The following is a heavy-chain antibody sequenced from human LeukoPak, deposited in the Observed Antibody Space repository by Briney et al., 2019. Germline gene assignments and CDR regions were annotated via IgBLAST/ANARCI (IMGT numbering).Heavy chain of an antibody. CDR3: AKEEWLLAVYFDY. J-gene: IGHJ4*02. Sequence: GGSLRLSCGASGFIFSKYGMHWVRQAPGKGLEWVSTISGSGGSTYYADSVKGQFTISRDNSKNTLYLQMNSLRAEDTAVYYCAKEEWLLAVYFDYWGQGTLVTVSS. CDR1: GFIFSKYG. V-gene: IGHV3-23*01. CDR2: ISGSGGST. D-gene: IGHD3-3*01.